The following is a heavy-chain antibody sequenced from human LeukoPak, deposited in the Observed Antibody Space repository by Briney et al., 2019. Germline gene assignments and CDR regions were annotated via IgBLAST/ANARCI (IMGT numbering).Heavy chain of an antibody. D-gene: IGHD6-6*01. Sequence: TGGSLRLSCSASGFPFSSYDMNWVRPAPGKGLGWVSSISSSSSYIYYADSVKGRFTISRDNAKNSLYLQMNSLRAEDMAVYYCAREDYSTSSRAFDIWGPGTMVTVSS. CDR1: GFPFSSYD. CDR2: ISSSSSYI. J-gene: IGHJ3*02. CDR3: AREDYSTSSRAFDI. V-gene: IGHV3-21*01.